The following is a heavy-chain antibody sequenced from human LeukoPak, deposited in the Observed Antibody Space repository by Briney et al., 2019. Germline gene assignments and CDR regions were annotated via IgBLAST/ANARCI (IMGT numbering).Heavy chain of an antibody. V-gene: IGHV4-59*01. Sequence: SETLSLTCTVSGGSLSRYYWSWIRQPPRKRLEWIGYIYYSVSTHYNPSLKSRVTISLDTFKNQFSLKLSSVPAADTAVYYCARGPPGYCSSTSCSGDWYFDLWGRGTLVTVSS. J-gene: IGHJ2*01. CDR3: ARGPPGYCSSTSCSGDWYFDL. CDR2: IYYSVST. CDR1: GGSLSRYY. D-gene: IGHD2-2*01.